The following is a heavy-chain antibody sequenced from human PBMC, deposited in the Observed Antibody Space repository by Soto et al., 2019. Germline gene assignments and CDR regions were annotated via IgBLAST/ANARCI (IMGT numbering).Heavy chain of an antibody. V-gene: IGHV1-46*01. CDR2: INPSGGST. CDR1: GYTFTSYY. CDR3: AKTIAARPRIDPYYYGMDV. Sequence: ASVKVSCKASGYTFTSYYMHWVRQAPGQGLEWMGIINPSGGSTSYAQKFQGRVTMTRDTSTSTVYMELSSLRSEDTAVYYCAKTIAARPRIDPYYYGMDVWGQGTKVTVSS. J-gene: IGHJ6*02. D-gene: IGHD6-6*01.